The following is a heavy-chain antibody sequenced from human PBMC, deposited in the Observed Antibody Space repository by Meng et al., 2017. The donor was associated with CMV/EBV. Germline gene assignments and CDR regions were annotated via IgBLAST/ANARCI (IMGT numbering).Heavy chain of an antibody. J-gene: IGHJ4*02. D-gene: IGHD2-2*01. CDR3: ARVGRTSCYDY. CDR2: IYYSGST. V-gene: IGHV4-30-4*08. CDR1: GGSISSGDYY. Sequence: VRLREAGPGTVKPSQTLSLTCTVSGGSISSGDYYWSWIRQPPGKGLEWIGYIYYSGSTYYNPSLKSRVTISVDTSKNQFSLKLSSVTAADTAVYYCARVGRTSCYDYWGQGTLVTVSS.